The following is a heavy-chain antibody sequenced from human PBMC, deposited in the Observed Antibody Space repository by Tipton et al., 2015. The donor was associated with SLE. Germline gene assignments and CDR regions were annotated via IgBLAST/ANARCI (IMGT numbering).Heavy chain of an antibody. Sequence: TLSLTCAVYGGSFSGYYWSWIRQSPGKGLEWIGEINHSGSTNYNPSLQSRVTMSVDTSKNQFSLKLSSVTAADTAVHFCARRRYCSDGRCRYFDLWGRGTLVTVSS. CDR2: INHSGST. D-gene: IGHD2-15*01. J-gene: IGHJ2*01. CDR3: ARRRYCSDGRCRYFDL. V-gene: IGHV4-34*01. CDR1: GGSFSGYY.